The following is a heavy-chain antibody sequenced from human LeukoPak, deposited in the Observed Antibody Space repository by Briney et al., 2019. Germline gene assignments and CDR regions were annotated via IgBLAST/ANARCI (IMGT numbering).Heavy chain of an antibody. J-gene: IGHJ6*02. Sequence: GASVKVSCKASGGTFSSFGINWVRQAPGQGLEWMGRIIPIVGITNYAQKFQGRVTIIADNSTRTAYMELSSLTSEDTAVYYCARGLHLTMVRGGTTNYYYGMDVWGQGTSVTVSS. D-gene: IGHD3-10*01. CDR3: ARGLHLTMVRGGTTNYYYGMDV. CDR2: IIPIVGIT. CDR1: GGTFSSFG. V-gene: IGHV1-69*04.